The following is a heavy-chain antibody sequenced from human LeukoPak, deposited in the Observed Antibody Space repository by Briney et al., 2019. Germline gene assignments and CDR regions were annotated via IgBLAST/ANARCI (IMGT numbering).Heavy chain of an antibody. V-gene: IGHV1-2*02. CDR1: GYTFTGYY. Sequence: EASVKVSCKASGYTFTGYYMHWVRQAPGQGLEWMGWINPNSGGTSYAQKFQGRVTMTRDTSISTAYMELSRLRSEDTAVYYCATDNRVYSGFDYWGQGTLVTVSS. CDR2: INPNSGGT. CDR3: ATDNRVYSGFDY. J-gene: IGHJ4*02. D-gene: IGHD2-15*01.